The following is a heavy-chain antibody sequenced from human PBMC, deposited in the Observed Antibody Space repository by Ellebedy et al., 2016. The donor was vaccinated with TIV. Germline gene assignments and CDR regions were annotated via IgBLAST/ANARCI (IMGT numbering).Heavy chain of an antibody. J-gene: IGHJ4*02. Sequence: GESLKISXTASEFTFFNAWMNWVRQAPGKGLEWVGLIKSITDGGASDYAAPVKGRFTISRDDSKNTLYLQMNSLKTEDTAVYYCVRAGGYCSRGSCYSYYFDDWGQGALVTASS. CDR1: EFTFFNAW. CDR3: VRAGGYCSRGSCYSYYFDD. D-gene: IGHD2-15*01. V-gene: IGHV3-15*01. CDR2: IKSITDGGAS.